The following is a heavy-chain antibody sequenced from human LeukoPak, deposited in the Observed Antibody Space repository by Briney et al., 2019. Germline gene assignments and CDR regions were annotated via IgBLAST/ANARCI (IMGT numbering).Heavy chain of an antibody. V-gene: IGHV1-69*04. J-gene: IGHJ4*02. CDR1: GGTSSSYA. D-gene: IGHD6-13*01. CDR2: IIPILGIA. Sequence: SVKVSCKASGGTSSSYAISWVRQAPGQGLEWMGRIIPILGIANYAQKFQGRVTITADKSTSTAYMELSSLRSEDTAVNYCAREGIAAAGHFDYWGQGTLVTVSS. CDR3: AREGIAAAGHFDY.